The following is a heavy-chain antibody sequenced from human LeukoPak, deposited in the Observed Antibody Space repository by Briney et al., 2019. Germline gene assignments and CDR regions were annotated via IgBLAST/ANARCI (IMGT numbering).Heavy chain of an antibody. D-gene: IGHD1-26*01. CDR1: GDSVSGNSAA. J-gene: IGHJ3*02. CDR3: ARAITGAFDI. V-gene: IGHV6-1*01. Sequence: SQTLSLTCALSGDSVSGNSAAWNWIRQSPSKGLEWLGRTYYRSQWFNDYAVSVKSRVTINPDTSKNQFSLHLNSLTPEDTGVYYCARAITGAFDIWGQGTMVTVSS. CDR2: TYYRSQWFN.